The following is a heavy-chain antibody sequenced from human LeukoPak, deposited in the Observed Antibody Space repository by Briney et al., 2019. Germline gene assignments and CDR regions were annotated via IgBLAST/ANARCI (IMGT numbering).Heavy chain of an antibody. CDR1: GFTFSSYS. CDR2: ISSSSSYI. CDR3: ARGGAEDAFDI. D-gene: IGHD3-16*01. J-gene: IGHJ3*02. V-gene: IGHV3-21*01. Sequence: GGSLRLSCAASGFTFSSYSMNWVRQAPGKGLEWVSSISSSSSYIYYADSVKGRFTISRDNAKNSLYLQMNSLRAEDTAVYYCARGGAEDAFDIWGQGTMVTVSS.